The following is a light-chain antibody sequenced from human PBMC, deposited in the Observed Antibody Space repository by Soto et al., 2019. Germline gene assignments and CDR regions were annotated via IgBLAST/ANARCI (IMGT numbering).Light chain of an antibody. CDR1: QNVLYSSNNKNL. J-gene: IGKJ2*01. CDR2: CAS. V-gene: IGKV4-1*01. CDR3: QQYYSPPRYT. Sequence: DIVMNQSPEYLAVSMGERATINCNSSQNVLYSSNNKNLIAWYQQKPGQPPKLLIYCASTRESGVPDRFSGSGSGRDFTLTISSLQAADVAVYYCQQYYSPPRYTFGQGNRLEIK.